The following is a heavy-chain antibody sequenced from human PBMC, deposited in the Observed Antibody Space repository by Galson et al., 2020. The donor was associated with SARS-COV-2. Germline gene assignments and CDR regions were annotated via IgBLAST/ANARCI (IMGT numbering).Heavy chain of an antibody. CDR2: FDPEDGET. CDR1: GYTLTELS. Sequence: ASVKVSCKVSGYTLTELSMHWVRQAPGKGLEWMGGFDPEDGETIYAQKFQGRVTMTEDTSTDTAYMELSSLRSEDTAVYYCATSPPFGVSSGYHRSWFDPWGQGPLVTVSS. D-gene: IGHD3-22*01. CDR3: ATSPPFGVSSGYHRSWFDP. V-gene: IGHV1-24*01. J-gene: IGHJ5*02.